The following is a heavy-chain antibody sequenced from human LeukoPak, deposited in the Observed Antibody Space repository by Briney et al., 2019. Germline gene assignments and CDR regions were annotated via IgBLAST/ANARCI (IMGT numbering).Heavy chain of an antibody. CDR2: IRSKAYGGTT. Sequence: GGSLRLSCTASGFTFGDYAMSWVRQAPGKGLEWVGFIRSKAYGGTTEYAASVKGRFTISRDDSKSIAYLQMNSLKTEDTAMYYCTRKGGPTLDYWGQGTLVAVS. D-gene: IGHD3-16*01. CDR1: GFTFGDYA. J-gene: IGHJ4*02. CDR3: TRKGGPTLDY. V-gene: IGHV3-49*04.